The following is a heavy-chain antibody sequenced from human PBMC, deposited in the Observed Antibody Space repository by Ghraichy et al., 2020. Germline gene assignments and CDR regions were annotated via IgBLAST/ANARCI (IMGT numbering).Heavy chain of an antibody. D-gene: IGHD1-20*01. J-gene: IGHJ4*02. CDR1: GDSISGYY. CDR2: IYHSGNT. V-gene: IGHV4-59*01. CDR3: ARGRSNWSYFDY. Sequence: SGDSISGYYWSWIRQPPGKGLEWIGYIYHSGNTNNNPSLKSRVTVSVDTSKNQFSLKLSSVTAADTAVYYCARGRSNWSYFDYWGQGTLVTVSS.